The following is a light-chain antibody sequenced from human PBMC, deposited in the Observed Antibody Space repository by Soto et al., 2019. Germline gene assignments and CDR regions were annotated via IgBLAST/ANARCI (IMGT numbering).Light chain of an antibody. CDR1: QSISSY. J-gene: IGKJ3*01. Sequence: DIQMTQSPSSLSASVGDRVTITCRARQSISSYLNWYQQKPGKAPKLLIYAASSLQSGVPSRFSGSGSGTDFTLTISSQQPEDFATYSCQLSYSTPFTFGPGTKVDIK. CDR2: AAS. CDR3: QLSYSTPFT. V-gene: IGKV1-39*01.